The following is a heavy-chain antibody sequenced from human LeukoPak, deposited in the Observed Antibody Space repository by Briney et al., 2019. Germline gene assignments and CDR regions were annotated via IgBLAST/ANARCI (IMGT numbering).Heavy chain of an antibody. D-gene: IGHD6-19*01. CDR2: TYYRSKWYN. J-gene: IGHJ6*02. CDR1: GDSVSSNSAA. V-gene: IGHV6-1*01. CDR3: ARERGIAVAGTGVYYYYYYGMDV. Sequence: SRTLSLTCAISGDSVSSNSAAWNWIRQSPSRGLEWLGRTYYRSKWYNDYAVSVKSRITINPDTSKNQFSLQLNSVTPEDTAVYYCARERGIAVAGTGVYYYYYYGMDVWGQGTTVTVSS.